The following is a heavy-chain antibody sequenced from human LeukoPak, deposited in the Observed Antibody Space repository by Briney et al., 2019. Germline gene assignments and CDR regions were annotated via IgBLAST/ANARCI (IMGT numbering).Heavy chain of an antibody. CDR2: IRSIGGST. Sequence: GGSLRLSCSASGFTFSNYAMHWVRQAPGKGLEYVSTIRSIGGSTYYADSVKGRFTISRDNSKNTLYLQMSSLRAEDTAVYYCVAADYYYAMDVLGEGATVTVSS. CDR1: GFTFSNYA. V-gene: IGHV3-64D*06. J-gene: IGHJ6*04. CDR3: VAADYYYAMDV.